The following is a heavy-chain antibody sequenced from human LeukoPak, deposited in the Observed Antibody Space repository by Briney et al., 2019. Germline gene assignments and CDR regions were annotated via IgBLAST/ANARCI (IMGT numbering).Heavy chain of an antibody. J-gene: IGHJ5*02. V-gene: IGHV4-59*08. CDR1: GGSISSYY. CDR2: IYYSGST. CDR3: ASRPRYSGSSRGFDP. Sequence: PSETLSLTCTVSGGSISSYYWGWIRQPPGKGLEWIGYIYYSGSTNYNPSLKSRVTISVDTSKNQFSLKLSSVTAADTAVYYCASRPRYSGSSRGFDPWGQGTLVTVSS. D-gene: IGHD1-26*01.